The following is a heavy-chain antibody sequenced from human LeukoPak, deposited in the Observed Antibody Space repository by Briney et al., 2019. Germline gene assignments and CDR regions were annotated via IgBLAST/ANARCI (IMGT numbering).Heavy chain of an antibody. D-gene: IGHD1-26*01. CDR1: GYTFTGYY. V-gene: IGHV1-2*02. J-gene: IGHJ4*02. CDR3: ARDNEIVGATGLDY. Sequence: ASVKVSCKASGYTFTGYYMHWVRQAPGQGLEWMGWINPNSGGTNYAQKFQGRVTMTRDTSISTAYMELSRLRSDGTAVYYCARDNEIVGATGLDYWGQGTLVTVSS. CDR2: INPNSGGT.